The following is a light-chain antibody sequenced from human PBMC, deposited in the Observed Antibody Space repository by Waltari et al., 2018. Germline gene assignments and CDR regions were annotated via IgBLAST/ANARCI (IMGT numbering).Light chain of an antibody. CDR3: QMYVNLPAT. J-gene: IGKJ1*01. V-gene: IGKV3-20*01. Sequence: EIVLTQSPGTLSLSPGERATLSCRASQSVGKYLAWYQQKPGQAPRLLIYHTSTSATGIPDRFSGSGSGTDFSLTISRLEPEDFAVYHCQMYVNLPATFGQGTKVEI. CDR1: QSVGKY. CDR2: HTS.